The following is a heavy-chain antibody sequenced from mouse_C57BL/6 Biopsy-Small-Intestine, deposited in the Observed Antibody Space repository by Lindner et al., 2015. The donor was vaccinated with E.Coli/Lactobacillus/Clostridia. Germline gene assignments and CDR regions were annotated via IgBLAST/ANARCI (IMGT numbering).Heavy chain of an antibody. CDR3: ARTGGYYAWFAY. V-gene: IGHV1-9*01. J-gene: IGHJ3*01. Sequence: QLQESGTHLMKPGASVKLSCKATGYTFTGYWIEWVKQRPGHGLEWIGEILPGSGNTNYNEKFKGKATFTADTSSNTAYMQLSSLTIEDSAIYYCARTGGYYAWFAYWGQGTLVTVSA. CDR2: ILPGSGNT. CDR1: GYTFTGYW. D-gene: IGHD2-3*01.